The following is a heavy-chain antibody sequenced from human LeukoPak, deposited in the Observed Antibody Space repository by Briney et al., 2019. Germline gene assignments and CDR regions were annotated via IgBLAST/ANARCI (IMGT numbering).Heavy chain of an antibody. CDR2: SSYDGSNQ. V-gene: IGHV3-33*05. CDR1: MHIFLLYR. J-gene: IGHJ4*02. D-gene: IGHD3-10*01. Sequence: GGALRLSYAPSMHIFLLYRVQCVRQAPGXGLEWVAVSSYDGSNQYYADPVTGRFTVSRDKSGHTMYRLRNTLRAEKSCVYYCAKISGSYYSAVDCWGQRTLVTVSS. CDR3: AKISGSYYSAVDC.